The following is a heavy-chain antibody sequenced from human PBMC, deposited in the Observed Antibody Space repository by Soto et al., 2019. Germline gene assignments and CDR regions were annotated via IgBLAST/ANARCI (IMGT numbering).Heavy chain of an antibody. CDR2: ISSNGVGT. J-gene: IGHJ6*03. CDR3: ARRARPDFYYMDV. V-gene: IGHV3-64*01. CDR1: GFTLSGYA. Sequence: GGSLRLSCAASGFTLSGYAMDWVRQAPGKGLEYVTGISSNGVGTYYANSVQGRFTISRDNSKNTVYLQMGSLRPEDMAVYYCARRARPDFYYMDVWGKGTTVTVSS. D-gene: IGHD6-6*01.